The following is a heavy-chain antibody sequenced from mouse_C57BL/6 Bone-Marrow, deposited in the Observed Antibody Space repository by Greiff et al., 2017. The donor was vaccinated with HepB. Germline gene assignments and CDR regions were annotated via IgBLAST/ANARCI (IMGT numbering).Heavy chain of an antibody. D-gene: IGHD1-1*01. J-gene: IGHJ4*01. CDR1: GYTFTGYW. CDR3: AREEDYYGSSSYAMDY. Sequence: VKLMESGAELMKPGASVKLSCKATGYTFTGYWIEWVKQRPGHGLEWIGEILPGCGSTNYNEKFKGKATFTADTSSNTAYMQLSSLTTEDSAIYYCAREEDYYGSSSYAMDYWGQGTSVTVSS. CDR2: ILPGCGST. V-gene: IGHV1-9*01.